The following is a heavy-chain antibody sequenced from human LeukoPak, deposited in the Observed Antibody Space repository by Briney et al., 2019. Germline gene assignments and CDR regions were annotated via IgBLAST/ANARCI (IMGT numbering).Heavy chain of an antibody. CDR2: INWNGRSI. CDR3: ARAYGKWNDVYFYAFDL. V-gene: IGHV3-20*04. Sequence: PAETLSLTCTVSGYSISSGYYWGWIRLPPGKGLEWVSGINWNGRSIGYADSVKGRFTVSRDNAKSSLYLQMNSLRAEDTALYYCARAYGKWNDVYFYAFDLWGQGTMVTVSS. CDR1: GYSISSGYY. D-gene: IGHD1-20*01. J-gene: IGHJ3*01.